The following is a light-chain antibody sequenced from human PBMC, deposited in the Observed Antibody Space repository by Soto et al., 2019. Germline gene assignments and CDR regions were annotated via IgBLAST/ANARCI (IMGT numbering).Light chain of an antibody. Sequence: EIVLTQSPATLSLSPGERATLSCRASQSVTTTYFAWFQQRPGQAPRLLIYAASRRAPGIPDRFSGSGSGTDFTLTISRLEPEDFAVYYCQQYGTSPVLTFGGGTKVEIK. CDR1: QSVTTTY. CDR3: QQYGTSPVLT. J-gene: IGKJ4*01. CDR2: AAS. V-gene: IGKV3-20*01.